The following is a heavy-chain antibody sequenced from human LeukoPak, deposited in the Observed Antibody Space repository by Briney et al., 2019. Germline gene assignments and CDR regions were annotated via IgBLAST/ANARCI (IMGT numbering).Heavy chain of an antibody. CDR1: GFTFSSYA. CDR3: AKRAGDSSSWYYFDY. J-gene: IGHJ4*02. Sequence: GGSLRLSCAASGFTFSSYAMSWVRQAPGKGLKWVSAISGSGGSTYYADSVKGRFTISRDNSKNTMYLQMNSLRAEDTAVYYCAKRAGDSSSWYYFDYWGQGTLVTVSS. D-gene: IGHD6-13*01. V-gene: IGHV3-23*01. CDR2: ISGSGGST.